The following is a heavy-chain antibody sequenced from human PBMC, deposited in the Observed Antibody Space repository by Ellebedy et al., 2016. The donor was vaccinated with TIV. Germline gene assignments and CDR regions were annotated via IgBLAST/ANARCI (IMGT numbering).Heavy chain of an antibody. CDR3: TRQMTAIGGGFDP. CDR1: GYAFINYA. Sequence: AASVKVSCKASGYAFINYAIHWVRQAPGQRPEWMGWISGGNDNRNYLEKLQGRVTMTKDTSASTAYMELSSLRSEDTAVYYCTRQMTAIGGGFDPWGQGTLVTVSS. V-gene: IGHV1-3*01. J-gene: IGHJ5*02. D-gene: IGHD5-18*01. CDR2: ISGGNDNR.